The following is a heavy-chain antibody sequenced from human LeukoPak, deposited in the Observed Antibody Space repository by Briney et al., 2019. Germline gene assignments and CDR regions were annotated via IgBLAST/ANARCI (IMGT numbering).Heavy chain of an antibody. V-gene: IGHV1-2*02. Sequence: VASVKVSCKASGYTFTGYYMHWVRQAPGQGLEWMGWINPNSGGTNYAQKFQGRVTMTRDTSISTAYMELMRLTSDDTAVYYCARGLVRHYYDAGSSPFDYWGQGTLVTVSS. CDR2: INPNSGGT. D-gene: IGHD3-10*01. J-gene: IGHJ4*02. CDR3: ARGLVRHYYDAGSSPFDY. CDR1: GYTFTGYY.